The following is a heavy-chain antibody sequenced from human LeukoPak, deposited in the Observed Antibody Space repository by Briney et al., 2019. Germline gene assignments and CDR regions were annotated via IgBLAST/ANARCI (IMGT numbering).Heavy chain of an antibody. Sequence: GGSLRLSCAASGFTFSSYGMHWVRQAPGKGLEWVAVISYDGSNKYHADSVKGRFTISRDNSKNTLYLQMNSLRAEDTAVYYCAKEANDAFDIWGQGTMVTVSS. J-gene: IGHJ3*02. CDR1: GFTFSSYG. CDR3: AKEANDAFDI. V-gene: IGHV3-30*18. CDR2: ISYDGSNK.